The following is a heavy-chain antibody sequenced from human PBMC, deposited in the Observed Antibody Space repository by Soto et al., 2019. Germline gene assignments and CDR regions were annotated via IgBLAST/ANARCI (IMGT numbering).Heavy chain of an antibody. Sequence: GGSLRLSCAASGFTFSSYSMNWVRQAPGKGLEWVSSISSSSSYIYYADSVKGRFTISRDNAKNSLYLQMNSLRAEDTAVYYCARDGGYCSGGSCYMYAFDIWGQGTMVTVSS. V-gene: IGHV3-21*01. J-gene: IGHJ3*02. D-gene: IGHD2-15*01. CDR3: ARDGGYCSGGSCYMYAFDI. CDR1: GFTFSSYS. CDR2: ISSSSSYI.